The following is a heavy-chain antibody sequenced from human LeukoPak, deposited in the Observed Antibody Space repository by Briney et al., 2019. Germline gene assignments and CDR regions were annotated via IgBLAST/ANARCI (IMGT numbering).Heavy chain of an antibody. V-gene: IGHV1-46*01. CDR3: ARPPGYYYGLDV. CDR1: GYTFTTYY. CDR2: INPSGGGT. Sequence: GASVQVSCKASGYTFTTYYMHWVRQAPGQGLEWMGIINPSGGGTSYAQKFQGRVTMTRDTSTSTVYMELSSLRSDDTAVYYCARPPGYYYGLDVWGQGTTVTVSS. J-gene: IGHJ6*02.